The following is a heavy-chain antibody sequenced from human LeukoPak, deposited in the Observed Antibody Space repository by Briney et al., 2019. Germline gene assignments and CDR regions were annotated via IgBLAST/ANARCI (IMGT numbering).Heavy chain of an antibody. Sequence: PSETLSLTCTVSGGSISSGDYYWSWIRQPPGNGLEWIGYIYYSGSTNYNPSLKSRVTIPVDTSKNQFSLKLNSVTAADTAVYYCARIPAGGFGELSFYYGMDVSGPGTTVTVSS. V-gene: IGHV4-30-4*02. CDR3: ARIPAGGFGELSFYYGMDV. J-gene: IGHJ6*02. CDR2: IYYSGST. CDR1: GGSISSGDYY. D-gene: IGHD3-10*01.